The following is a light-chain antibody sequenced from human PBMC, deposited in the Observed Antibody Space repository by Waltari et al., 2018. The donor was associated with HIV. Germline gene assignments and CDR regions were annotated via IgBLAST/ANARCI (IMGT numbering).Light chain of an antibody. CDR3: SSYTSSNTVV. Sequence: QSALTQPASVSGSHGQSITISCTGTSSDVGGYNYVSWYQQHPGKAPKVMIYEVTNRPSGVSNRFSGSKSGNTASLTISGLQAEDEADYYCSSYTSSNTVVFGGGTKLTVL. V-gene: IGLV2-14*01. J-gene: IGLJ2*01. CDR2: EVT. CDR1: SSDVGGYNY.